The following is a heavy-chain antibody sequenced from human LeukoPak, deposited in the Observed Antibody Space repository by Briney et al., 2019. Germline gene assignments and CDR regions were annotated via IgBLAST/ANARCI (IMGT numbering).Heavy chain of an antibody. Sequence: GGSLRLSCAASGFTFSSYTMHWVRQAPGKGLEWVAIISYDGSNKYYADSVKGRFTISRDNSKNTLYLQMNSLRAEDTAVYYCASSQGQWLVPFFDYWGQGTLVTVSS. J-gene: IGHJ4*02. V-gene: IGHV3-30*14. D-gene: IGHD6-19*01. CDR1: GFTFSSYT. CDR2: ISYDGSNK. CDR3: ASSQGQWLVPFFDY.